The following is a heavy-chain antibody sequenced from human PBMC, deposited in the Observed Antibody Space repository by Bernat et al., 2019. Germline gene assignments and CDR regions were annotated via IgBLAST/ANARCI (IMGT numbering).Heavy chain of an antibody. Sequence: EVQLLESGGGVVQPGGSLRLSCAASGFTFSSYAMSWVRQAPGKGLEWVSVISCSGGSTYYADSVKGRFTISRDTSKNTLYLQMNSLRAEHTAVYYCAIRFWELYLSAFDIWGQGTMVTVSS. CDR3: AIRFWELYLSAFDI. CDR2: ISCSGGST. J-gene: IGHJ3*02. D-gene: IGHD3-10*01. V-gene: IGHV3-23*01. CDR1: GFTFSSYA.